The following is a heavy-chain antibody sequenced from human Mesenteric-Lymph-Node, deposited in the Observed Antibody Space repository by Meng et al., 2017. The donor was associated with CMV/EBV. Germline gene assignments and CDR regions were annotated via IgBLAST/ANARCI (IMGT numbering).Heavy chain of an antibody. D-gene: IGHD2-2*01. J-gene: IGHJ4*02. CDR1: GFTFNYFG. Sequence: GGSLRLSCAASGFTFNYFGIHWVRQAPGKGLEWVAVISSDGLSQKYAESVKGRFTISRDNSKNTVFLHMNSLRFEDTAVYYCARSEYQLHHIDFWGQGTLVTVSS. CDR3: ARSEYQLHHIDF. CDR2: ISSDGLSQ. V-gene: IGHV3-30*04.